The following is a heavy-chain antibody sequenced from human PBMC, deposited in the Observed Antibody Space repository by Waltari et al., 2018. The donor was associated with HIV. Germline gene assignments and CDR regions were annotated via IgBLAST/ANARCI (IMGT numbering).Heavy chain of an antibody. V-gene: IGHV7-4-1*02. D-gene: IGHD6-25*01. CDR2: INTNTVNP. J-gene: IGHJ3*01. CDR1: GYTFTSSS. CDR3: ARDSGRGRAFDF. Sequence: QVQLVQSGSELKKPGASVKISCKASGYTFTSSSLNWVRQAPGQGLEWMGWINTNTVNPMYAQGLTGRFVLSLDTSVSTTYLQISSLTAEDTAVYYCARDSGRGRAFDFWGQGTMVTVSS.